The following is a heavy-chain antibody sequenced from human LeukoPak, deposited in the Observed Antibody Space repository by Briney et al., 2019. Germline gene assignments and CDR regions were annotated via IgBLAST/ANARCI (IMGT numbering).Heavy chain of an antibody. J-gene: IGHJ4*02. CDR1: GYTLTELS. CDR2: FDPEDGET. V-gene: IGHV1-24*01. CDR3: ATPDRLYDILTGYSY. D-gene: IGHD3-9*01. Sequence: ASVKVSCKASGYTLTELSMHWVRQAPGKGLEWMGGFDPEDGETIYAQKFQGRVTMTEDTSTDTAYMELSSLRSEDTAVYYCATPDRLYDILTGYSYWGQGTLVTVSS.